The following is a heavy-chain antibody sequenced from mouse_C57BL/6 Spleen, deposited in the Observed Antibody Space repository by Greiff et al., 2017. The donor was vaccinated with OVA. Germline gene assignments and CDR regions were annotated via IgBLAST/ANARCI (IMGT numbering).Heavy chain of an antibody. CDR2: IYPGDGDT. Sequence: VQLQQSGPELVKPGASVKISCKASGYAFSSSWMNWVKQRPGKGLEWIGRIYPGDGDTNYNGKFKGKATLTADKSSSTAYMQLSSLTSEDSAVYFCARRETAQGRDYFDYWGQGTTLTVSS. D-gene: IGHD3-2*02. CDR3: ARRETAQGRDYFDY. J-gene: IGHJ2*01. CDR1: GYAFSSSW. V-gene: IGHV1-82*01.